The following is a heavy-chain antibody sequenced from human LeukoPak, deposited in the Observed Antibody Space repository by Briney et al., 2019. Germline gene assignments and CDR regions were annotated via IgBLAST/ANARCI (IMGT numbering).Heavy chain of an antibody. J-gene: IGHJ5*02. Sequence: GSSVKVSCKASGGTFSSYAISWVRQAPRQGLEWMGGIIPIFGTANYAQKFQGRVTITADESTSTAYMELSSLRSEDTAVYYCARVGCSGGSCYSFGWFDPWGQGTLVTVSS. D-gene: IGHD2-15*01. CDR1: GGTFSSYA. V-gene: IGHV1-69*01. CDR2: IIPIFGTA. CDR3: ARVGCSGGSCYSFGWFDP.